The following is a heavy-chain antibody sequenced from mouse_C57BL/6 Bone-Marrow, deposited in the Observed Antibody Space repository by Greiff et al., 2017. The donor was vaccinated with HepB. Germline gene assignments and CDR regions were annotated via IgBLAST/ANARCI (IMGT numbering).Heavy chain of an antibody. D-gene: IGHD2-4*01. CDR2: INPDSSTI. V-gene: IGHV4-1*01. CDR3: ARLYDYDGPYAMDY. CDR1: GIDFSRYW. Sequence: EVKLVESGGGLVQPGGSLKLSCAASGIDFSRYWMSWVRRAPGKGLEWIGEINPDSSTINYAPSLKDKFIISRDNAKNTLYLQMSKVRSEDTALYYCARLYDYDGPYAMDYWGQGTSVTVSS. J-gene: IGHJ4*01.